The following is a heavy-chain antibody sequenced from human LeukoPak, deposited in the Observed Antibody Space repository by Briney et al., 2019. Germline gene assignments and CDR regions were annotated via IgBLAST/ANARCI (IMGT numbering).Heavy chain of an antibody. CDR1: GYTFISYY. CDR3: ARGDIDSSGHYY. Sequence: ASVEVSCKASGYTFISYYMHWVRQAPGQGLEWMGIINPSGGTTTYAQKFQGRVTMTRDTSTSTVYMELSSLRSEDTAVYYCARGDIDSSGHYYWGQGTLVTVSS. J-gene: IGHJ4*02. V-gene: IGHV1-46*01. CDR2: INPSGGTT. D-gene: IGHD3-22*01.